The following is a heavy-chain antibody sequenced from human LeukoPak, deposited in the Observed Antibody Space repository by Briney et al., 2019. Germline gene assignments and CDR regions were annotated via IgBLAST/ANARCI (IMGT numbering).Heavy chain of an antibody. CDR1: GFTFSSYG. V-gene: IGHV3-23*01. Sequence: PGGTLRLSCAASGFTFSSYGMSWVRQAPGKGLEWVSAISGSGGSTYYADSVKGRFTISRDNSKNTLYLQMNSLRAEDTAVYYCAKTTYYYDSSDVDYWGQGTLVTVSS. D-gene: IGHD3-22*01. CDR2: ISGSGGST. J-gene: IGHJ4*02. CDR3: AKTTYYYDSSDVDY.